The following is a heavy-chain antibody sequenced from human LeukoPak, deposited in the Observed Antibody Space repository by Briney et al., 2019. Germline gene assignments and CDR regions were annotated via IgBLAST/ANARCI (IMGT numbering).Heavy chain of an antibody. Sequence: SETLSLTCTVSGGSISSSIYYWGWIRQPPGKGLEWIGSIYYSGSTYYNPSLKSRVTISVDTSKNQFSLKLSSVTAADTAVYYCAREMATIAWQWGQGTLVTVSS. V-gene: IGHV4-39*07. D-gene: IGHD5-24*01. CDR1: GGSISSSIYY. CDR2: IYYSGST. J-gene: IGHJ4*02. CDR3: AREMATIAWQ.